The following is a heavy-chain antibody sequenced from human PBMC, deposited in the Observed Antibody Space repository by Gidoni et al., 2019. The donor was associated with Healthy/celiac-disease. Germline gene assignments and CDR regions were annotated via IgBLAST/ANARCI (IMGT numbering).Heavy chain of an antibody. CDR3: ATTCDIVVVHAFDI. CDR1: GGSLSSSRYY. D-gene: IGHD2-15*01. CDR2: IYYSGST. V-gene: IGHV4-39*01. Sequence: QLQLQESGPGLVKPSETLSLTCTVSGGSLSSSRYYWGGLRQPPGKGLAWIGSIYYSGSTYYNPSLKSRVTISVDTSKNQFSLKLSAVTAAETAVYYCATTCDIVVVHAFDIWGQGTMVTVSS. J-gene: IGHJ3*02.